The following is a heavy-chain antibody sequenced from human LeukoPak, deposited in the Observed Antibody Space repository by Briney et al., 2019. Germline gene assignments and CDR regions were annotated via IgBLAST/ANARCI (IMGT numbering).Heavy chain of an antibody. D-gene: IGHD4-17*01. Sequence: QPGGSLRLSCAASGFTFGSYWMHWVRQAPGKGLEWVSGISWNSGSIGYADSVKGRFTISRDNAKNSLYLQMNSLRAEDTALYYCAKLGYGDYGWGLTGDFDYWGQGTLVTVSS. J-gene: IGHJ4*02. CDR1: GFTFGSYW. CDR3: AKLGYGDYGWGLTGDFDY. CDR2: ISWNSGSI. V-gene: IGHV3-9*01.